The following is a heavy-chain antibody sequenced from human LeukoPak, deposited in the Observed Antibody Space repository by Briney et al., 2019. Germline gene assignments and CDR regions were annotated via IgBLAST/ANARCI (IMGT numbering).Heavy chain of an antibody. CDR2: ISSSSSYI. D-gene: IGHD4-17*01. Sequence: PGGSLRLSCAASGFTFSSYSMNWVRQAPGKGLEWVSSISSSSSYIYYADSVKGRFTISRDNAKNSLYLQMNSLRAEDTAVYYCARTVATYYYYYYMDVWGKGTTVTVSS. V-gene: IGHV3-21*01. J-gene: IGHJ6*03. CDR3: ARTVATYYYYYYMDV. CDR1: GFTFSSYS.